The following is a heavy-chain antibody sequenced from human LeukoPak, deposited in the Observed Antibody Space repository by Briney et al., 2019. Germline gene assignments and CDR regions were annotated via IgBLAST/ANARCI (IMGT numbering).Heavy chain of an antibody. V-gene: IGHV4-39*01. J-gene: IGHJ3*02. CDR3: ARFAVGAPLDDAFDI. CDR1: GASITSYS. D-gene: IGHD1-26*01. Sequence: SETLSLTCIVSGASITSYSWNWLRQPPGKGLEWIGSIYYSGSTYYNPSLKSRVTISVDTSKNQFSLKLSSVTAADTAVYYCARFAVGAPLDDAFDIWGQGTMVTVSS. CDR2: IYYSGST.